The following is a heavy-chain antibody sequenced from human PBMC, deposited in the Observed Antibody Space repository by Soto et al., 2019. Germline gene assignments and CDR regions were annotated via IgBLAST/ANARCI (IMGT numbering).Heavy chain of an antibody. CDR3: ARDDYTYGVY. Sequence: QVQLVESGGGLVKPGESLRVSCAASGFSFRDYFMSWIRQAPGKGLEWVSYIGPYGNTIYYADSVKGRFTISRDEAKNSLYLHMNNLRADDTAVYYCARDDYTYGVYWGQGTPVTVSS. D-gene: IGHD2-2*02. V-gene: IGHV3-11*01. J-gene: IGHJ4*02. CDR2: IGPYGNTI. CDR1: GFSFRDYF.